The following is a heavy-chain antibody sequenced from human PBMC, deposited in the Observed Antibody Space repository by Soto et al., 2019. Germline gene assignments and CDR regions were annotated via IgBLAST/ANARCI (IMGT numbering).Heavy chain of an antibody. J-gene: IGHJ6*02. CDR3: ARGLGHGMDV. CDR1: GFTFSSYA. Sequence: GGSLRLSCAASGFTFSSYAMRWVRQAPGKGLEWVAVISYDGSNKYYADSVKGRFTISRDNSKNTLYLQMNSLRAEDTAVYYCARGLGHGMDVWGQGTTLTVSS. V-gene: IGHV3-30-3*01. CDR2: ISYDGSNK.